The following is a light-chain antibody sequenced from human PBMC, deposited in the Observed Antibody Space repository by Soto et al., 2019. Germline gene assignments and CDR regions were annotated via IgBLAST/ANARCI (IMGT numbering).Light chain of an antibody. CDR3: QQYESFPRT. CDR1: QSINNW. Sequence: DIQMTQSPSTLSASVGDRVTITCRASQSINNWLAWYQQKPGKAPKLFIFKASTLEIGVPSRFSGSGSGTEFTLSIGSLQPDDFATYFCQQYESFPRTFGQGTKVEIK. J-gene: IGKJ1*01. V-gene: IGKV1-5*03. CDR2: KAS.